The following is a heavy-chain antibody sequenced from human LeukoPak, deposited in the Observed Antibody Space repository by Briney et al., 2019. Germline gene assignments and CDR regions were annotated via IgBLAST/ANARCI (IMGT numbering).Heavy chain of an antibody. CDR3: ARDLVVVPAAIRTWYYFDY. Sequence: ASVKVSCKASGYTFTGYYMHWVRQAPGQGLEWMGWINPNSGGTHYAQKFQGRVTMTRDTSISTAYMELSRLRSDDTAVYYCARDLVVVPAAIRTWYYFDYWGQGTLVTVSS. CDR1: GYTFTGYY. CDR2: INPNSGGT. V-gene: IGHV1-2*02. J-gene: IGHJ4*02. D-gene: IGHD2-2*01.